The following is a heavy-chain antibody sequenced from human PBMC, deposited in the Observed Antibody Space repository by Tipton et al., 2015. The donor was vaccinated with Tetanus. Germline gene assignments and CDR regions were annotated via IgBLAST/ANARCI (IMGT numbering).Heavy chain of an antibody. Sequence: GSLRLSCAASGFSITDSGLHWVRQAPGLRLEWVSAISGSGGSTYYADSVKGRFTISRDNSKNTLSLQMNSLRAEDTAVYYCAKKLGGSNPCDYWGQGTLGSVSS. V-gene: IGHV3-23*01. J-gene: IGHJ4*02. CDR2: ISGSGGST. D-gene: IGHD3-16*01. CDR1: GFSITDSG. CDR3: AKKLGGSNPCDY.